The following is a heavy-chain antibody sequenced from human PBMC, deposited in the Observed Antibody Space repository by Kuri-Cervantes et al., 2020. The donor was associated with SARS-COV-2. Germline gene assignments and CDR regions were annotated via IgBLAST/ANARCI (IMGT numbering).Heavy chain of an antibody. Sequence: GESLKISCAASGFTFSSYSMNWVRQAPGKGLEWVSYISSSSSTIYYADSVKGRFTISRGNAKNSLYLQMNSLRAEDTAVYYCARALSDFWSGYSHAFDIWGQGTMVTVSS. CDR2: ISSSSSTI. CDR3: ARALSDFWSGYSHAFDI. J-gene: IGHJ3*02. CDR1: GFTFSSYS. V-gene: IGHV3-48*01. D-gene: IGHD3-3*01.